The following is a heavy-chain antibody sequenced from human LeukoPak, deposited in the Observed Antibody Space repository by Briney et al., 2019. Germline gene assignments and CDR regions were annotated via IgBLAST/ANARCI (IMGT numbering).Heavy chain of an antibody. V-gene: IGHV1-8*01. CDR2: MNPNSGNT. CDR1: GYTFTSYD. Sequence: ASVKLSCKASGYTFTSYDINWVRQATGQGLEWMGWMNPNSGNTGYAQKFQGRVTMTRNTSISTAYMELSSLRSEDTAVYYCARGRDYGYGMDVWGQGTTVTVSS. J-gene: IGHJ6*02. CDR3: ARGRDYGYGMDV. D-gene: IGHD4-17*01.